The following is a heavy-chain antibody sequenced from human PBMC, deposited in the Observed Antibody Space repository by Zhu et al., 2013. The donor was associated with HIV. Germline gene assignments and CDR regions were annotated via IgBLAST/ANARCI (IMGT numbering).Heavy chain of an antibody. Sequence: QVQLVQSGAEVKKPGASVKVSCKASGYTFTSYDINWVRQATGQGLEWMGWMNPNSGNTGYAQKFQGRVTMTRNTSISTAYMELSSLRSEDTAVYYCARIVVVPAAIFYYYYGMDVWGQGPRSPSP. CDR2: MNPNSGNT. V-gene: IGHV1-8*01. CDR3: ARIVVVPAAIFYYYYGMDV. D-gene: IGHD2-2*01. CDR1: GYTFTSYD. J-gene: IGHJ6*02.